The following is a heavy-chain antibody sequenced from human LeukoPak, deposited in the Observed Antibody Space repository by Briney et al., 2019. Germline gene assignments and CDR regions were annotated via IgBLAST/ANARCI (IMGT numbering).Heavy chain of an antibody. CDR2: IYYNGDT. Sequence: PSETLSLTCTVSGGSINTRSYYWGWIRQPPGKGLEWIGSIYYNGDTYYNPSLKSRVTTSVDTSKNQFSLKLSSVTAADTAVYYCARLDSSSWYDWFQASFGNWFDPWGQGTLVTVSS. CDR1: GGSINTRSYY. CDR3: ARLDSSSWYDWFQASFGNWFDP. J-gene: IGHJ5*02. D-gene: IGHD6-13*01. V-gene: IGHV4-39*01.